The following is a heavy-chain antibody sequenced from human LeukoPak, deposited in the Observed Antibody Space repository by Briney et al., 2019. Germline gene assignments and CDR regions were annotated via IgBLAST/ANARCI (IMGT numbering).Heavy chain of an antibody. V-gene: IGHV1-69*05. CDR1: GGTFTSYT. CDR3: ARSSVPTWDNWFDP. D-gene: IGHD6-6*01. CDR2: IIPMSGTV. J-gene: IGHJ5*02. Sequence: ASVKVSCKASGGTFTSYTVSWVRQAPGQGLEWMGRIIPMSGTVKYAQKFQGRVTITTDESTSTAYMELSRLRSDDTAVYYCARSSVPTWDNWFDPWGQGTLVTVSS.